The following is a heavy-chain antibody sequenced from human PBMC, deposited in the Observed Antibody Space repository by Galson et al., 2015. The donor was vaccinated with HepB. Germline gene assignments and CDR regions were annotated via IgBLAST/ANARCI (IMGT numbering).Heavy chain of an antibody. J-gene: IGHJ4*02. CDR1: GGSFSGYY. V-gene: IGHV4-34*01. CDR2: INHSGST. Sequence: ETLSLTCAVYGGSFSGYYWSWIRQPPGKGLEWIGEINHSGSTNYNPSLKSRVTISVDTSKNQFSLKLSSVTAADTAVYYCARGLAPGTYWGQETLVPVSS. CDR3: ARGLAPGTY.